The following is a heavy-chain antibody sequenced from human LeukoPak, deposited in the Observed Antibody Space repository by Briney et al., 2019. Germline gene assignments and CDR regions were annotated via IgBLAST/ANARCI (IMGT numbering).Heavy chain of an antibody. J-gene: IGHJ6*03. V-gene: IGHV3-21*01. CDR2: ISSSSSYI. CDR1: GFTFSSYS. CDR3: ARAEDYYYMDV. Sequence: GGSLRLSCAASGFTFSSYSMNWVRQAPGKGLEWVSSISSSSSYIYYADSVKGRFTISRDNAKNSLYLQMSSLRAEDTAVYYCARAEDYYYMDVWGKGTTVTVSS.